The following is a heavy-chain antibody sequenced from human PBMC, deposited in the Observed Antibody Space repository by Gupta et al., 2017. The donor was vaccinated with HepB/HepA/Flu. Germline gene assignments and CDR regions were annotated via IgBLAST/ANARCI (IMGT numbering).Heavy chain of an antibody. J-gene: IGHJ4*02. V-gene: IGHV3-7*01. CDR1: GFTLSTYW. CDR3: VREIGGAGAY. D-gene: IGHD3-3*01. CDR2: RKQEGSQI. Sequence: EMQLVESGGGLVQPGGSLRLSCAASGFTLSTYWMHWVRQAPGKGLEWVANRKQEGSQIYYVDSVKGRVSISRDNDKKSVYLQMNSLRVEDTALYYCVREIGGAGAYWGQGTLVTVSS.